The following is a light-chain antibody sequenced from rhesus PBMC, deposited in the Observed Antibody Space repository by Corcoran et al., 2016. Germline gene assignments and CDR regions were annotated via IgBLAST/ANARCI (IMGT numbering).Light chain of an antibody. V-gene: IGKV3-42*03. CDR1: QSVSSS. CDR3: QQYSNWPYS. CDR2: GAF. Sequence: EIVMTQSPATLSLSPGERATLSCRASQSVSSSLAWYQQKPGQAPRLRIDGAFSRATGIPARFSGSGSGTEFTLPISSLEPEDFAVYYCQQYSNWPYSFGQGTKVEIK. J-gene: IGKJ2*01.